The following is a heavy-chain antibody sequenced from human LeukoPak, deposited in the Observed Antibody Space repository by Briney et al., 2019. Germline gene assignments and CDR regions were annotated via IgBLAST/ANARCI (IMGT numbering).Heavy chain of an antibody. CDR2: ILYSWNT. J-gene: IGHJ5*02. CDR3: ARDIVDGRNPGNRFDP. Sequence: SETLSLTCTVSVGSISSHLWSWIRQPPGKGLELIGYILYSWNTSYNPSLKSRVTMSVDTSKNQFSLRLSSVTAADTAMYYCARDIVDGRNPGNRFDPWGQGTLVTVSS. V-gene: IGHV4-59*11. CDR1: VGSISSHL. D-gene: IGHD2-15*01.